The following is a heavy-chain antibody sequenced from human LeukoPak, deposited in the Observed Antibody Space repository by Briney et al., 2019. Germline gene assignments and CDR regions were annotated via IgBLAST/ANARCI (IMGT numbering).Heavy chain of an antibody. J-gene: IGHJ5*02. D-gene: IGHD2-2*01. CDR1: GFTLSRYN. V-gene: IGHV3-9*01. CDR3: ARDRSTTNWFDP. CDR2: ISWNSGSI. Sequence: GGSLRLSCAASGFTLSRYNMNWVRQAPGKGLEWVSGISWNSGSIGYADSVKGRFTISRDNAKNTLYLQMNSLRAEDTAVYYCARDRSTTNWFDPWGQGTLVTVSS.